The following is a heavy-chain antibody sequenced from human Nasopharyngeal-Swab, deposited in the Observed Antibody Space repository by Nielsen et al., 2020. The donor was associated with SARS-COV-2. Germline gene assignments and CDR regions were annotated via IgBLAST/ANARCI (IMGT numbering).Heavy chain of an antibody. J-gene: IGHJ4*02. V-gene: IGHV4-4*02. CDR2: IYHSGST. CDR3: ASLYSSGWPRPGY. D-gene: IGHD6-19*01. Sequence: VRQAPGKGREWIGEIYHSGSTNYNPSLKSRVTISVDKSKNQFSLKLSSVTAADTAVYYCASLYSSGWPRPGYWGQGTLVTVSS.